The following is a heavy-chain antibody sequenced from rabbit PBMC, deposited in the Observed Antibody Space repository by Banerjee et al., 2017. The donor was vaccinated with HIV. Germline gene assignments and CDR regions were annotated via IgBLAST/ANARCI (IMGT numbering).Heavy chain of an antibody. V-gene: IGHV1S45*01. CDR1: GLDFSSNHW. D-gene: IGHD4-1*01. CDR3: ARATSAWSDYFSL. Sequence: QQQLEESGGDLVQPEGSLTLTCKASGLDFSSNHWICWVRQAPGKGLEWIGCIVTGNGNSYYATWAKGRFTISKTSSTTVSLQMTSLTAADTATYFCARATSAWSDYFSLWGQGTLVTV. J-gene: IGHJ4*01. CDR2: IVTGNGNS.